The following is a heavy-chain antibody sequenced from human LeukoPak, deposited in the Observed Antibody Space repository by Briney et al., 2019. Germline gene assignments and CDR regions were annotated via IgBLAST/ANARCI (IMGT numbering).Heavy chain of an antibody. CDR1: GYTFTSYG. Sequence: ASVKFSCKASGYTFTSYGISWVRQAPGQGLEWMGWISAYNGNTNYAQKLQGRVTMTTDTSTSTAYMELRSLRSDDTAVYYCARDPLGCCSSTSCREVFDYWGQGTLVTVSS. CDR3: ARDPLGCCSSTSCREVFDY. D-gene: IGHD2-2*01. CDR2: ISAYNGNT. J-gene: IGHJ4*02. V-gene: IGHV1-18*01.